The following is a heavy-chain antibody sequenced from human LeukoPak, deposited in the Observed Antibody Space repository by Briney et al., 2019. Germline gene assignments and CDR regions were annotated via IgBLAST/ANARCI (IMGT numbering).Heavy chain of an antibody. CDR3: ARWGGTYDILTGYYLFDY. CDR2: IYHSGST. J-gene: IGHJ4*02. Sequence: SETLSLTCAVSGGSISSSNWWSWVRQPPGKGLEWIGEIYHSGSTNYNPSLKSRVTISVDKSKNQFSLKLSSVTAADTAVYDCARWGGTYDILTGYYLFDYWGQGTLVTVCS. CDR1: GGSISSSNW. D-gene: IGHD3-9*01. V-gene: IGHV4-4*02.